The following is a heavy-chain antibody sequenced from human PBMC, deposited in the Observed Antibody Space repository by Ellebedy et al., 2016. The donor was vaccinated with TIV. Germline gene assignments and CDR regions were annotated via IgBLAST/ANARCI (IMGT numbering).Heavy chain of an antibody. V-gene: IGHV5-10-1*01. J-gene: IGHJ4*02. CDR3: ARHELGENAAFDY. CDR1: GYSFIYYW. D-gene: IGHD7-27*01. Sequence: GGSLRLXCKASGYSFIYYWITWVRQMPGKGLEWMGRIDPSDSYMKYSPSFQGHATISVDKSISTAYLQWSSLKASDTAIYYCARHELGENAAFDYWGQGTLVTVSS. CDR2: IDPSDSYM.